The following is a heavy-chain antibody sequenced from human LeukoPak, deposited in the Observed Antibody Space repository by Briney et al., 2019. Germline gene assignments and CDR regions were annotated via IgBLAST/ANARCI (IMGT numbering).Heavy chain of an antibody. CDR1: GYTLTELS. D-gene: IGHD1-26*01. Sequence: ASVTVSFKVSGYTLTELSMHWVRQAPGKGLEWMGGFDPEDGETIYAQKFQGRVTMTEDTSTDTAYMELSSLRSEDTAVYYCSLEWELLRGGGFDYWGQGTLVTVSS. V-gene: IGHV1-24*01. CDR3: SLEWELLRGGGFDY. J-gene: IGHJ4*02. CDR2: FDPEDGET.